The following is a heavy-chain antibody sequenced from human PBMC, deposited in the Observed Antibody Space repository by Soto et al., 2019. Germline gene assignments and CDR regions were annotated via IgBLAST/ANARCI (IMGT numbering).Heavy chain of an antibody. CDR1: GFTFSSYS. CDR3: ARGGGDCTNGVCPNWFDP. J-gene: IGHJ5*02. V-gene: IGHV3-21*01. CDR2: ISSSSSYI. Sequence: GGSLRLSCAASGFTFSSYSMNWVRQAPGKGLEWVSSISSSSSYIYYADSVKGRFTISRDNAKNSLYLQMNSLRAEDTAVYYCARGGGDCTNGVCPNWFDPWGQGTLVTVSS. D-gene: IGHD2-8*01.